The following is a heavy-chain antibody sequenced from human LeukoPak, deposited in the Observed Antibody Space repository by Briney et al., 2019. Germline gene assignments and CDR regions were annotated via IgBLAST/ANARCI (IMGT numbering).Heavy chain of an antibody. V-gene: IGHV1-2*02. CDR3: ARDLLVRDGYNEYYYYYGMDV. Sequence: ASVKVSCKASGYTFTGYYMHWVRQAPGQGLEWMGWINPNSGGTNYAQKFQGRVTMTRDTSISTAYMELNRLRSDDTAVYYCARDLLVRDGYNEYYYYYGMDVWGQGTTVTVSS. CDR1: GYTFTGYY. J-gene: IGHJ6*02. D-gene: IGHD5-12*01. CDR2: INPNSGGT.